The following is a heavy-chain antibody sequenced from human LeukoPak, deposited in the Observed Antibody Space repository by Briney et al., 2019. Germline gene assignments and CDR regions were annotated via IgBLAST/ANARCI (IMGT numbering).Heavy chain of an antibody. V-gene: IGHV4-39*01. CDR1: GGSISSTTYY. J-gene: IGHJ4*02. CDR3: ARSPDYDFWSGHYGSFDY. D-gene: IGHD3-3*01. Sequence: SETLSLTCSVSGGSISSTTYYWAWIRQPPGKGLEWIGNIYYTGNTYYNPSLKGRVTMSADTSKNRFSLNLNSVTAADTAVYYCARSPDYDFWSGHYGSFDYWGQGTLVTVSS. CDR2: IYYTGNT.